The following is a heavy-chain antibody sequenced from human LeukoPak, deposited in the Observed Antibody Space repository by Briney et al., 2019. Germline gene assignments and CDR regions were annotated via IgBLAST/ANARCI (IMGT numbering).Heavy chain of an antibody. CDR2: INPSGGST. CDR3: ARQGKDIVVVVAATHFDY. V-gene: IGHV1-46*01. J-gene: IGHJ4*02. CDR1: GYTFTSYY. D-gene: IGHD2-15*01. Sequence: PRASVKVSCKASGYTFTSYYMHWVRQAPGQGLEWMGIINPSGGSTSYAQKFQGRVTMTRDMSTSTVYMELSSLRSEDTAVYYCARQGKDIVVVVAATHFDYWGQGTLVTVSS.